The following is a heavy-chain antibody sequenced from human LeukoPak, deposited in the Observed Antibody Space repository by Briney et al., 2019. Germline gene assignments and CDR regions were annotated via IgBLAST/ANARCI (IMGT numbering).Heavy chain of an antibody. Sequence: PGGSLRLSCAASGFTFSSYSMNWVRRAPGKGLEWVSSISSSSSYIYYADSVKGRFTISRDNAKNSLYLQMNSLRAEDTAVYYCARGTVEMATISYWGQGTLVTVSS. CDR3: ARGTVEMATISY. D-gene: IGHD5-24*01. CDR1: GFTFSSYS. CDR2: ISSSSSYI. J-gene: IGHJ4*02. V-gene: IGHV3-21*01.